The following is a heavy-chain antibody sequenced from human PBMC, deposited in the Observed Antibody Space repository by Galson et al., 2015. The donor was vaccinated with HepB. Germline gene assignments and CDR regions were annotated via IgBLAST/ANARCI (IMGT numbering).Heavy chain of an antibody. CDR2: ITPIFGAT. CDR1: GGTFRTRT. D-gene: IGHD1-26*01. CDR3: TRDGEGSGRFLEY. V-gene: IGHV1-69*13. Sequence: SVKVSCKASGGTFRTRTTSWVRQAPGQGLEWMGGITPIFGATKYAQKFQGRVTITADESTSTAYMELSSLTSDDTAVYYCTRDGEGSGRFLEYWGQGTLVTVSS. J-gene: IGHJ4*02.